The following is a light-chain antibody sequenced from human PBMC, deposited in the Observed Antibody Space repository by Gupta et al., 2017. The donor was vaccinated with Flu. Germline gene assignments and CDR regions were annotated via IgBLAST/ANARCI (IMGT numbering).Light chain of an antibody. CDR1: SSNIGGNL. Sequence: SSSNIGGNLVNWYQHLPGTAPKLLIYSDSQRPSGVPDRFSGSKSGTSASLAISRIQSADEADYYCATWDDSLSGWVFGGGTKLTVL. CDR3: ATWDDSLSGWV. V-gene: IGLV1-44*01. CDR2: SDS. J-gene: IGLJ3*02.